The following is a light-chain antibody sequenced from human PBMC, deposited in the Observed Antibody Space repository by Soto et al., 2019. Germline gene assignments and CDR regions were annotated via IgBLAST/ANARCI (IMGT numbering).Light chain of an antibody. CDR1: SGHSSYA. Sequence: QLVLTQSPSASASLGASVNLTCTLSSGHSSYAIAWHQQQPEKGPRYLMNLNSDGSHSKGDGIPDRFSGSTSGTERYLTISSLQSEDEADYYCQTGGTVWVFGGGTKLTVL. J-gene: IGLJ3*02. CDR3: QTGGTVWV. V-gene: IGLV4-69*01. CDR2: LNSDGSH.